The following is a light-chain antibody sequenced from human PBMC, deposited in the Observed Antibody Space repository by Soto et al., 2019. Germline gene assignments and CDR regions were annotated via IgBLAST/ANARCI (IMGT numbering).Light chain of an antibody. J-gene: IGKJ4*01. CDR2: GAS. Sequence: DIQMTQSPSTLSASVGDRVTITWRASQNIRFWLAWYQQKPGKAPKSLIRGASSLQPGVPSRFSGSGSGTDFTLTITSLQPEDFATYYCQQSHSFPLTFGGGTKVDIK. V-gene: IGKV1-12*01. CDR3: QQSHSFPLT. CDR1: QNIRFW.